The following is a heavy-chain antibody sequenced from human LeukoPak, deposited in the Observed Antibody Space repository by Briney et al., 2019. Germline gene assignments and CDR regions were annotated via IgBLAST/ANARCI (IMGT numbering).Heavy chain of an antibody. CDR1: GFTFSDYT. CDR2: ISLNAAST. J-gene: IGHJ6*03. Sequence: PGGSLRLSCAASGFTFSDYTVHWVRPAPGKGLEYVSGISLNAASTYYVNSVKGRFTISRDNSKNTLYLQMGSLRAEDTAVYYCARERLIDNFYFYMDVWGKGTTVTVSS. D-gene: IGHD6-25*01. CDR3: ARERLIDNFYFYMDV. V-gene: IGHV3-64*01.